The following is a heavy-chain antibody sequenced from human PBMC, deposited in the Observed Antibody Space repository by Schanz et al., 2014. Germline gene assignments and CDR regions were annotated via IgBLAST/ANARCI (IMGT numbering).Heavy chain of an antibody. Sequence: QVQLQQWGAGLLKPSETLSLTCAVYGGSFSGYYWSWIRQPPGKGLEWIGFISYSGSTYYNPSLKSRVTISVDKSKNQFSLKVRSVTAADTAVYYCARDSLRGATGGYGMDVWGQGTTVTGSS. V-gene: IGHV4-34*01. D-gene: IGHD2-8*02. J-gene: IGHJ6*02. CDR1: GGSFSGYY. CDR3: ARDSLRGATGGYGMDV. CDR2: ISYSGST.